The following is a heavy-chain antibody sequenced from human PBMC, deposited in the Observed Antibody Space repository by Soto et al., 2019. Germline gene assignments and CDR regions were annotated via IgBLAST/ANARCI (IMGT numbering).Heavy chain of an antibody. V-gene: IGHV4-34*01. Sequence: SETLSLTCAVYGGSFSGYYWSWIRQPPGKGLEWIGEINHSGSTNYNPSLKSRVNISVDTSKNQFSLKLSSVTAADTAVYYCASTHYYGSGSYHYDNHVFDYWGQGSLVTVSS. CDR1: GGSFSGYY. CDR3: ASTHYYGSGSYHYDNHVFDY. J-gene: IGHJ4*02. CDR2: INHSGST. D-gene: IGHD3-10*01.